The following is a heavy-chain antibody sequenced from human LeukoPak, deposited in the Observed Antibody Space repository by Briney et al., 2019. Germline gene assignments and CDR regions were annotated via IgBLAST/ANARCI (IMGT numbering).Heavy chain of an antibody. D-gene: IGHD3-3*01. CDR3: ARGYSWSGYLYDY. CDR2: IKKDGSEK. CDR1: GFTFSSHW. V-gene: IGHV3-7*01. Sequence: PGGSLRLSCAASGFTFSSHWMTWVRQAPGKGLEWVANIKKDGSEKYYVDSVKGRFTISRDDAKNSVYQQMNSLRAEDTAVYYCARGYSWSGYLYDYWGQGTLVTVSS. J-gene: IGHJ4*02.